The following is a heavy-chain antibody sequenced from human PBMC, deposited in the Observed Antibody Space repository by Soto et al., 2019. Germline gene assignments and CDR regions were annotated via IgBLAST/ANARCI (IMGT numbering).Heavy chain of an antibody. J-gene: IGHJ3*02. CDR1: GYTFTSYD. V-gene: IGHV1-8*02. CDR3: ARAHGGNDACDS. D-gene: IGHD3-16*01. Sequence: ASVKVSCKASGYTFTSYDINWVRQATGQGLEWMGWMNPNSGNTGYAQKFQGRVTMTRNTSISTAYMELSSLRSEDTAGYYCARAHGGNDACDSWGPGTMGTVSS. CDR2: MNPNSGNT.